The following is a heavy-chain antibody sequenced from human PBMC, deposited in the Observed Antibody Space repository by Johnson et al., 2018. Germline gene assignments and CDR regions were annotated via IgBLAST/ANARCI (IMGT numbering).Heavy chain of an antibody. V-gene: IGHV3-9*01. CDR2: ISWNSGRI. CDR3: AKGHFSMVRGVIIRPEYFQH. D-gene: IGHD3-10*01. CDR1: GFTVEDYA. Sequence: VQLVQCGGGLVKPGRSLRLSCAASGFTVEDYAMHWGRQAPGKGLEWVSGISWNSGRIGYAEWVKGRLSISRDSAKNSMYLQMNSLRAEDTSLYYCAKGHFSMVRGVIIRPEYFQHWGQGTLVTVSS. J-gene: IGHJ1*01.